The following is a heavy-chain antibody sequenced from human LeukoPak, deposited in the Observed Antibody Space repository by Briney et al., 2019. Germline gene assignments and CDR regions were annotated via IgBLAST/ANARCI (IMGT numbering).Heavy chain of an antibody. V-gene: IGHV3-33*08. CDR1: GFTFSRDG. CDR2: IWYDGSNK. CDR3: ARQAYGGDSPSFDP. Sequence: GGSLRLSCAASGFTFSRDGMHWVRQAPGKGLEWVAVIWYDGSNKYYTDSVKGRFTISRDSSKNTLYLEMNSLRAEDTAVYSCARQAYGGDSPSFDPWGQGTLVTVSS. D-gene: IGHD4-23*01. J-gene: IGHJ5*02.